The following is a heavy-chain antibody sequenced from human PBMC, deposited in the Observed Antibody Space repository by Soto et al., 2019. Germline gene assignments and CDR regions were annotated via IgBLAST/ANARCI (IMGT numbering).Heavy chain of an antibody. J-gene: IGHJ6*02. D-gene: IGHD5-18*01. V-gene: IGHV1-69*13. CDR1: GGTFSSYA. CDR2: IIPIFGTA. CDR3: ARQGRYSYGWVSYYYYGMDV. Sequence: GASVKVSCKASGGTFSSYAISWVRQAPGQGLEWMGGIIPIFGTANYAQKFQGRVTITADESTSTAYMELSSLRSEDTAVYYCARQGRYSYGWVSYYYYGMDVWGQGTTVTVSS.